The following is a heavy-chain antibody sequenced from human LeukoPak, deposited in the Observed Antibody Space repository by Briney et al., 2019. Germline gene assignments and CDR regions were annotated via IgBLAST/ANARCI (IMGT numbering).Heavy chain of an antibody. CDR1: GGTFSSYA. Sequence: ASVKVSCKASGGTFSSYAISWVRQAPGQGLEWMGGIIPIFGTANYAQKFQGRVTITADESTSTAYMELSSLRSKDTAVYYCARDGENYCSSTSCGWFDPWGQGTLVTVSS. CDR2: IIPIFGTA. J-gene: IGHJ5*02. CDR3: ARDGENYCSSTSCGWFDP. D-gene: IGHD2-2*01. V-gene: IGHV1-69*13.